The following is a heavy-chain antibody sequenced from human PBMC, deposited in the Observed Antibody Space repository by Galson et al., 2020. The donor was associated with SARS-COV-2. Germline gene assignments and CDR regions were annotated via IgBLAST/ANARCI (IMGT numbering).Heavy chain of an antibody. CDR3: ARDSYDYVWGSYCFKH. V-gene: IGHV3-30-3*01. CDR2: ISYDGSNK. Sequence: TWGSLRLSCAASGFTFSSYAMHCVRQAPGKGLEWVAVISYDGSNKYYADSVKSRFTISRDNSKNTLYLQMNSLRAEDTAVYYCARDSYDYVWGSYCFKHWGQGTLVTVSS. CDR1: GFTFSSYA. J-gene: IGHJ1*01. D-gene: IGHD3-16*01.